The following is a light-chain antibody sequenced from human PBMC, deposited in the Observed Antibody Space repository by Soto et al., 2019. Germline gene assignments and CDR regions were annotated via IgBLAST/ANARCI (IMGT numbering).Light chain of an antibody. J-gene: IGKJ5*01. CDR2: GAS. V-gene: IGKV3-11*01. CDR3: QQRHMWPIT. Sequence: EIVLTQSPATLSLSPGERATLSCRASQSVGSDLAWYQQKPGQAPRLVIYGASNRATGIPDRFSGSGSGTDFTLTISSLEPEDSAVYYCQQRHMWPITFGQGTRLEIK. CDR1: QSVGSD.